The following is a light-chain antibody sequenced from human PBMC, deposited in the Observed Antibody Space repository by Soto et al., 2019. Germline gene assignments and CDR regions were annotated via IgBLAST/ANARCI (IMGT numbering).Light chain of an antibody. Sequence: DSQMTQPHSTLSASVGDTVTITCRASQSISSWLAWYQQKPGKAPKLLIYDASSLESGVPSRFSGSGSGTEFTLTITSLQPDDFATYYCQQYNSYPWTFGQGTKV. V-gene: IGKV1-5*01. CDR1: QSISSW. CDR3: QQYNSYPWT. J-gene: IGKJ1*01. CDR2: DAS.